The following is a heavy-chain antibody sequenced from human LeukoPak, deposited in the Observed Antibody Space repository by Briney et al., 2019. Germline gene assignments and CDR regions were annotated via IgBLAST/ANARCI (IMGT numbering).Heavy chain of an antibody. CDR3: VRGGVPTEPYSLHYGMDV. CDR1: GYSFAAYD. Sequence: ASVKVSCKASGYSFAAYDVHWVRQAPGQGLEWMGWIDPHSGVTKLAQKFQGRVTLTRDIDIRTAYMELTRLRFDDTAVYFCVRGGVPTEPYSLHYGMDVWGQGTTVIVSS. D-gene: IGHD2-21*01. V-gene: IGHV1-2*02. J-gene: IGHJ6*02. CDR2: IDPHSGVT.